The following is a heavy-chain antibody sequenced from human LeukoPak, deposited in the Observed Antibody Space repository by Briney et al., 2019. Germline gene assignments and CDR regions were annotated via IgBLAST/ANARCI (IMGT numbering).Heavy chain of an antibody. CDR1: GFTFSSYS. CDR2: ISSSSSYI. Sequence: GGSLRLSCAASGFTFSSYSMNWVRQAPGKGLEWVSSISSSSSYIYYADSVKGRFTISRDNAKNSLYLQMNSLRAEDTAVYYCARDIVVVPAASRAYYYYGMDVWGQGTTVTVSS. J-gene: IGHJ6*02. CDR3: ARDIVVVPAASRAYYYYGMDV. D-gene: IGHD2-2*01. V-gene: IGHV3-21*01.